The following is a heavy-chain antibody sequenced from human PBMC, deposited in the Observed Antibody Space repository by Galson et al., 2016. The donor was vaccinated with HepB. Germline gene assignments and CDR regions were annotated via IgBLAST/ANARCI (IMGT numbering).Heavy chain of an antibody. CDR3: ARLRDYPYDP. CDR1: GYTFNGYD. CDR2: MNPNSGNA. J-gene: IGHJ5*02. V-gene: IGHV1-8*01. D-gene: IGHD4-11*01. Sequence: GYTFNGYDIIWVRQATGQGLEWMGWMNPNSGNAGYAQKFQGRVTMTKNTSISTAYMELSSLRSEDTAVYFCARLRDYPYDPWGQGTLVTVSS.